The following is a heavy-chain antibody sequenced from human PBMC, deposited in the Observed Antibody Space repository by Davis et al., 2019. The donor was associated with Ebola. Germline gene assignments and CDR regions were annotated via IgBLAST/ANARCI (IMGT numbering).Heavy chain of an antibody. CDR3: ARDSGGYSYGYFAPDYYYYAMDV. Sequence: PGGSLRLSCAASGFTFTTYAMSWVRQAPGKRLERVSSITSGGGSTYYADSVKGRFTISRDKSKNTLYLQMNSLRAEDTAVYYCARDSGGYSYGYFAPDYYYYAMDVWGQGTTVTVSS. CDR1: GFTFTTYA. V-gene: IGHV3-23*01. D-gene: IGHD5-18*01. CDR2: ITSGGGST. J-gene: IGHJ6*02.